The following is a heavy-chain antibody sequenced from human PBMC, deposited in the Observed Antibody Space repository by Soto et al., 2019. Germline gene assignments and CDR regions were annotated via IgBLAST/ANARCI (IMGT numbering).Heavy chain of an antibody. J-gene: IGHJ6*02. V-gene: IGHV4-34*01. CDR3: ARWGRQSSSWYGWYYYYGMDV. Sequence: SETVSLTCAVYGGSFSGYYWIWIRQPPGKGLEWIGEINHSGSTNYNPSLKSRVTISVDTSKNQFSLKLSSVTAADTAVYYCARWGRQSSSWYGWYYYYGMDVWGQGTTVTVSS. CDR1: GGSFSGYY. CDR2: INHSGST. D-gene: IGHD6-13*01.